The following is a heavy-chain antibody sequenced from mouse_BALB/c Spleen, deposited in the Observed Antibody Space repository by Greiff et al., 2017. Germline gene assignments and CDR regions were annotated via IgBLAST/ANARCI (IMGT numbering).Heavy chain of an antibody. CDR3: ARSYGDGWLAY. CDR2: IDPENGNT. Sequence: EVKLVESGAELVRPGALVKLSCKASGFNIKDYYMHWVKQRPEQGLEWIGWIDPENGNTIYDPKFQGKASITADTSSNTAYLQLSSLTSEDTAVYYCARSYGDGWLAYWGQGTLVTVSA. D-gene: IGHD1-2*01. J-gene: IGHJ3*01. V-gene: IGHV14-1*02. CDR1: GFNIKDYY.